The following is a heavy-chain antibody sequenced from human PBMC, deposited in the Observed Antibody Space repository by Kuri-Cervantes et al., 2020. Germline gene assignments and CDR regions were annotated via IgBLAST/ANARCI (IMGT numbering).Heavy chain of an antibody. CDR2: ISYDGSNK. J-gene: IGHJ5*02. CDR3: AGQYGYSIT. CDR1: GFTFSSYA. D-gene: IGHD6-13*01. Sequence: GGSLPLSCAASGFTFSSYAMHWVRQAPGKGLEWVAVISYDGSNKYYADSVKGRFTISRENSKNTLYLQMNSLRAEDTAVYYCAGQYGYSITWGQGTLVTVSS. V-gene: IGHV3-30*07.